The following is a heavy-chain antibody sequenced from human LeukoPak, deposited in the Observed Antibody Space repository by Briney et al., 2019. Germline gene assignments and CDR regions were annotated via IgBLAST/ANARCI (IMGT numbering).Heavy chain of an antibody. J-gene: IGHJ4*02. CDR3: ARYEWDLLASFDY. CDR2: INPSGGST. V-gene: IGHV1-46*01. D-gene: IGHD1-26*01. Sequence: ASVKVSCKASGYTFTSYYIHWVRQAPGQGLEWMGIINPSGGSTRYAQKFQGRITMTRDTSTSTVYMELSSLRSVDTAVYYCARYEWDLLASFDYWGQGTLVTVSS. CDR1: GYTFTSYY.